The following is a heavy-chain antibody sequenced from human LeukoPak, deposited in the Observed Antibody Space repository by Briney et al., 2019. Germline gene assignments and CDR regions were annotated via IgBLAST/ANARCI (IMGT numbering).Heavy chain of an antibody. CDR3: ARDPYSGNYGAYYYYYMDV. D-gene: IGHD1-26*01. CDR1: GFTLSSYN. CDR2: ITSSSSYI. Sequence: GGSLRLSCAASGFTLSSYNMNWVRQAPGKGLEWVSSITSSSSYIYYADSVKGRFTISRDNAKNSLYLQMDSLRVEDTAEYYCARDPYSGNYGAYYYYYMDVWGKGTTVTVSS. J-gene: IGHJ6*03. V-gene: IGHV3-21*06.